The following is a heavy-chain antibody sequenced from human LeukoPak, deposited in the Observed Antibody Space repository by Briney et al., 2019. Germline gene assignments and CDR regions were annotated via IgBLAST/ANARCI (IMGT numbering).Heavy chain of an antibody. D-gene: IGHD1-26*01. Sequence: GASVKVSCKASGYAFTVYYMHWVRQAPGQGLEWMGWVNPNSGGTNSAQKFQGRVTMTRDKSNSTAYMELSRLRFDDTAVYYCARGAGYSQSPPDYWSQGPRSPSPQ. CDR1: GYAFTVYY. V-gene: IGHV1-2*02. J-gene: IGHJ4*02. CDR3: ARGAGYSQSPPDY. CDR2: VNPNSGGT.